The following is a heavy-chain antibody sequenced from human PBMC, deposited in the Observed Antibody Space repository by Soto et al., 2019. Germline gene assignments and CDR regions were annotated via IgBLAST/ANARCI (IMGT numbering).Heavy chain of an antibody. Sequence: VGSLRLSCASSEFTFSSYAMHCVRQSPGRGLEWVALISFDGSKEYYADSVRGRFIISRDNSRSMVYLQMDSLRPDDTAIYYCARPITRGSYHYGMEVWGQGTTVTVSS. J-gene: IGHJ6*02. CDR2: ISFDGSKE. D-gene: IGHD3-16*01. V-gene: IGHV3-30*03. CDR3: ARPITRGSYHYGMEV. CDR1: EFTFSSYA.